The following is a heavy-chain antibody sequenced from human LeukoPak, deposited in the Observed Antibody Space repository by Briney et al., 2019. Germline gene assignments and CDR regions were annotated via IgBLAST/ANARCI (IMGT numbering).Heavy chain of an antibody. CDR3: ARDLRTMVTNWYFDL. CDR1: GFTFSSYS. CDR2: ISSSSSYI. V-gene: IGHV3-21*01. D-gene: IGHD5-18*01. J-gene: IGHJ2*01. Sequence: GGSLRLSCAASGFTFSSYSMNWVRQAPGKGLEWVSSISSSSSYIYYADSVKGRFTISRDNAKNSPYLQMNSLRAEDTAVYYCARDLRTMVTNWYFDLWGRGTLVTVSS.